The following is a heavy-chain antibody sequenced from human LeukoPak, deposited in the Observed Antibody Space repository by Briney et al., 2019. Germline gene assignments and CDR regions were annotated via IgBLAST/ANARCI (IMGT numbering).Heavy chain of an antibody. J-gene: IGHJ4*02. Sequence: SETLSLTCTVSGGSISSSNYYWGWIRQPPGKGLEWIGSIFYSGSTYSNPSLKSRVTISVDTSKNQFSLKLSSVTAADTAVYYCARDPVHDFWSGYYTGIISDYWGQGTLVTVSS. CDR1: GGSISSSNYY. CDR3: ARDPVHDFWSGYYTGIISDY. V-gene: IGHV4-39*07. D-gene: IGHD3-3*01. CDR2: IFYSGST.